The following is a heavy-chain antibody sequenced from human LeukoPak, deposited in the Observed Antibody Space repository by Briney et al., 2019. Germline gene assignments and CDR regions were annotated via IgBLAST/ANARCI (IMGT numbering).Heavy chain of an antibody. CDR2: ISYDGSNK. CDR3: AKDLVTGSLDY. CDR1: GFTFSSYG. V-gene: IGHV3-30*18. D-gene: IGHD3-10*01. J-gene: IGHJ4*02. Sequence: PGGSLRLSCAASGFTFSSYGMHWVRQAPGKGLEWVAVISYDGSNKYYADSVKGRFTISRDNSKNTLYLQMNSLRAEDTAVYYCAKDLVTGSLDYWGQGTLVTVSS.